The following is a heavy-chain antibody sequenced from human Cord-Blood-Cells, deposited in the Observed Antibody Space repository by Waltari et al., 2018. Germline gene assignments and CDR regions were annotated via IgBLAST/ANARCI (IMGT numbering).Heavy chain of an antibody. CDR2: IYTSGST. CDR1: GGSISSYY. Sequence: QVQLQESGPGLVKPSETLSLTCTVSGGSISSYYWSWIRQPAGKGLEWIGRIYTSGSTNYNPSLKGRVTMSVDTSKIQFSLKLSSVTAADTAVYYCARDYHIAARRDDAFDIWGQGTMVTVSS. V-gene: IGHV4-4*07. D-gene: IGHD6-6*01. CDR3: ARDYHIAARRDDAFDI. J-gene: IGHJ3*02.